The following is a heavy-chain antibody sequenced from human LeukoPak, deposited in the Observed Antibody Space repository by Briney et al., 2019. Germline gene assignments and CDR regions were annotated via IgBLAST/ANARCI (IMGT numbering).Heavy chain of an antibody. J-gene: IGHJ4*02. CDR2: IIPILGIA. D-gene: IGHD2-21*02. Sequence: ASVKVSCKASGGTFSSYAISWVRQAPGQGLEWMGRIIPILGIANYAQKFQGRVTITADKSTSTAYMELSSLGSEDTAVYYCAREEGAYCGGDCYYDYWGQGTLVTVSS. CDR3: AREEGAYCGGDCYYDY. CDR1: GGTFSSYA. V-gene: IGHV1-69*04.